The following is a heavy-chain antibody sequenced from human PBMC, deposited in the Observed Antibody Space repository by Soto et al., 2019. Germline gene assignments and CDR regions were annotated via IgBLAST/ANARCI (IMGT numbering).Heavy chain of an antibody. CDR1: SGSISSTIYS. J-gene: IGHJ4*02. CDR2: IFYSGST. CDR3: ARGSTTEKVDS. V-gene: IGHV4-39*07. Sequence: SETLSLTCTVSSGSISSTIYSWDWIRRPPGKGLEWIGSIFYSGSTYYNPSLKSRVSISADTSMNEFSLALTSVTAADTAMYYCARGSTTEKVDSWGQGILVTVSS.